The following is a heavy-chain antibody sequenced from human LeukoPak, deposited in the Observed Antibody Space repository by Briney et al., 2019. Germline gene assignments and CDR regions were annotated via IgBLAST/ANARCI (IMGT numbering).Heavy chain of an antibody. J-gene: IGHJ4*02. CDR3: GRADAEYGSGIFFPFFDY. CDR1: GFIVNTNH. D-gene: IGHD3-10*01. V-gene: IGHV3-53*01. CDR2: IYTDFST. Sequence: AGSLRLSCAAYGFIVNTNHMGCVRQAPGKVLEWVSIIYTDFSTFYADSVRGQFTISRDRSQNTLYLQMRTRRAEDTAVYYCGRADAEYGSGIFFPFFDYWGQGTLVTVSS.